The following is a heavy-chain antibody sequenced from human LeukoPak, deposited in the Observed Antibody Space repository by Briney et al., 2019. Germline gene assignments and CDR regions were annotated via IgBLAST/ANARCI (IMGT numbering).Heavy chain of an antibody. V-gene: IGHV4-61*08. CDR2: IYYSGST. CDR1: GGSISSGGYY. J-gene: IGHJ3*02. CDR3: ARVPGGAFDI. Sequence: SQTLSLTCTVSGGSISSGGYYWSWIRQPPGKGLEWIGYIYYSGSTNYNPSLKSRVTISVDTSKNQFSLKLSSVTAADTAVYYCARVPGGAFDIWGQGTMVTVSS. D-gene: IGHD1-14*01.